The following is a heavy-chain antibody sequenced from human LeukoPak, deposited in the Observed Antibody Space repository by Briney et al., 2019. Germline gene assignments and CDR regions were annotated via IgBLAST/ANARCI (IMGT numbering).Heavy chain of an antibody. Sequence: ASVKVSCKASGYTFTNYHMHWVQQAPGQGLEWMGIIKPSGGSTTYAQKFQGRVTMTWDTSTSTVYMELSSLRSEDTAFYYCARARDDGIGSRWFDRWGQGTLVTVSS. CDR2: IKPSGGST. J-gene: IGHJ5*02. CDR1: GYTFTNYH. D-gene: IGHD3-22*01. CDR3: ARARDDGIGSRWFDR. V-gene: IGHV1-46*01.